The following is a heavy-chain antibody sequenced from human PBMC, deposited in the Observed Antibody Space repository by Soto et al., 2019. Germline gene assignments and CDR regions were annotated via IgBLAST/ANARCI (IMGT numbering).Heavy chain of an antibody. CDR2: MSNSGDET. V-gene: IGHV3-23*01. CDR3: AKDAARTSGWYYFDF. CDR1: GFSFVTYS. D-gene: IGHD6-19*01. J-gene: IGHJ4*02. Sequence: LXLSCAASGFSFVTYSMGWVRQAPGKGLEWVSVMSNSGDETYYADSVKGRFTISRDNFQNTLYLQLSSLRAEDTAVYYCAKDAARTSGWYYFDFWGRGTLVTVSS.